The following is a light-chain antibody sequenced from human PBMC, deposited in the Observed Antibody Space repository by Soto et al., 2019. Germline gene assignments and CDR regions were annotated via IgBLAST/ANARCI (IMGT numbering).Light chain of an antibody. Sequence: QSALTQSASVSGSPGQSIAISCTGSSSDVGAYNYVSWYQQHPGKAPKLMIYDVSNRPSGISNRFSGSKSGNTASLTISGLQAEDEADYYCSTYTSSSTPLYVFGTGTKVTVL. CDR1: SSDVGAYNY. CDR2: DVS. CDR3: STYTSSSTPLYV. V-gene: IGLV2-14*01. J-gene: IGLJ1*01.